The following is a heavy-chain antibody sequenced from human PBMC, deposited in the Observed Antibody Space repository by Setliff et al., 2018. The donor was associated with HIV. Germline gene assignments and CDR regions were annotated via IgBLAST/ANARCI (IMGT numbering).Heavy chain of an antibody. V-gene: IGHV1-18*01. CDR2: ISAYTGDT. CDR3: ARVPYRSAWFSGGHDAFDV. D-gene: IGHD6-19*01. CDR1: GSTFTSYA. J-gene: IGHJ3*01. Sequence: ASVKVSCKASGSTFTSYAINWVRQAPGQGLEWMGWISAYTGDTYSAQTLQGRVTMTTDTSTKTAYLELRSLRSDDTAVYYCARVPYRSAWFSGGHDAFDVWGQGTMVTVSS.